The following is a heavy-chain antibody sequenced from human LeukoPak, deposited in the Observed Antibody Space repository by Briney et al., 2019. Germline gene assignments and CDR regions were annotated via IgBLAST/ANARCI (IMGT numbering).Heavy chain of an antibody. CDR1: GGSISSYY. D-gene: IGHD2-2*01. J-gene: IGHJ4*02. Sequence: SETLSLTCTVSGGSISSYYWSWIRQPPGKGLEWIGYIYYSGGTKNNPSLKSRVTLSVDTSKNQFSLKLSSVTAADTAVYYCARHSSCSSTSCYSLDYWGQGTLVTVSS. CDR3: ARHSSCSSTSCYSLDY. V-gene: IGHV4-59*08. CDR2: IYYSGGT.